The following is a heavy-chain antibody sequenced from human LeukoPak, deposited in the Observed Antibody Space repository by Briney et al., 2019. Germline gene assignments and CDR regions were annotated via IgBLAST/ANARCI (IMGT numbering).Heavy chain of an antibody. CDR1: GFTFSSYD. J-gene: IGHJ4*02. CDR2: IGTAGDT. CDR3: ARETYCTNTSCPIGDHFDY. Sequence: GGSLRLSCAASGFTFSSYDMHWVRQATGKGLEWVSAIGTAGDTYYPGSVKGRFTISRENAKNSLYLQMNSLRAEDTAVYYCARETYCTNTSCPIGDHFDYWGQGTLVTVSS. V-gene: IGHV3-13*01. D-gene: IGHD2-2*01.